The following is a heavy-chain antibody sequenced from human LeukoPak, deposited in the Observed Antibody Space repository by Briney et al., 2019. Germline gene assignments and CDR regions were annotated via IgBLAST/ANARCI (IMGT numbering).Heavy chain of an antibody. D-gene: IGHD6-13*01. CDR3: ASDRDSSTWSYY. Sequence: QPGGSLRLSCAASGLSVSAYYMSWVRQAPGKGLEWVAVIDSGGSGGSTYYADSVKGRFTISRDNSKNTLFLQMNSLTAEDTAVYYCASDRDSSTWSYYWGQGTLVTVSS. V-gene: IGHV3-53*01. J-gene: IGHJ4*02. CDR2: IDSGGSGGST. CDR1: GLSVSAYY.